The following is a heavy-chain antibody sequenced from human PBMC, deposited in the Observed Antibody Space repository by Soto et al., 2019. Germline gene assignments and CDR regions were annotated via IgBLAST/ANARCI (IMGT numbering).Heavy chain of an antibody. Sequence: GASLRLSCSAPGFTFSPSPMHWIRQAPGKGLEYVSAISPTGATTYYADSLKGRFTTSRDNSKSTLYLHMSSLRIEDTAVYYCGRKEVSGPIDFWAQGTLVTVSS. J-gene: IGHJ4*02. CDR1: GFTFSPSP. CDR2: ISPTGATT. CDR3: GRKEVSGPIDF. V-gene: IGHV3-64D*06.